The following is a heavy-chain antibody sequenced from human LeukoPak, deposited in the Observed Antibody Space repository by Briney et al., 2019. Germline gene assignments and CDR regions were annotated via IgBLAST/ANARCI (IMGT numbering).Heavy chain of an antibody. Sequence: NTSETLSLTCTVSGGSFSNYYWSWVRQPPGKGLEWIGYIYYSGSTNYNPSLKSRVTISVDTSKNQFSLNLSSVTAADTAVYYCARHPTALVSYGFDPWGQGTLVTVSS. V-gene: IGHV4-59*08. J-gene: IGHJ5*02. CDR2: IYYSGST. CDR3: ARHPTALVSYGFDP. CDR1: GGSFSNYY. D-gene: IGHD5-18*01.